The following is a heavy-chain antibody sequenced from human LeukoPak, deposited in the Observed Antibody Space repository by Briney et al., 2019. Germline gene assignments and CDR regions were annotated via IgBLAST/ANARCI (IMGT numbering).Heavy chain of an antibody. D-gene: IGHD2/OR15-2a*01. CDR2: ISWNSDKI. V-gene: IGHV3-9*01. CDR1: GFTFDDYA. Sequence: GGSLRLSCAASGFTFDDYAMHWVRQAPGKGLEWVSGISWNSDKIGYADSVKGRFTISRDNAKNSLYLQMNSLRPEDTALYYCAKEGIHRGYYFYYMDVWGKGTTVTISS. CDR3: AKEGIHRGYYFYYMDV. J-gene: IGHJ6*03.